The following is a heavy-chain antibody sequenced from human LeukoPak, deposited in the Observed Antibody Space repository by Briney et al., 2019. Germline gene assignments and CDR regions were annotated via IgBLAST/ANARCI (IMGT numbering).Heavy chain of an antibody. V-gene: IGHV1-18*01. Sequence: ASVKVSCKASGYTFTSYGICWVRQAPGQGLEWMGWISAYNGNTNYAQKLQGRVTMTTDTSTSTAYMELRSLRSDDTAVYYCARVVEYYYDSSGYYRPDAFDIWGQGTMVTVSS. D-gene: IGHD3-22*01. CDR3: ARVVEYYYDSSGYYRPDAFDI. CDR1: GYTFTSYG. CDR2: ISAYNGNT. J-gene: IGHJ3*02.